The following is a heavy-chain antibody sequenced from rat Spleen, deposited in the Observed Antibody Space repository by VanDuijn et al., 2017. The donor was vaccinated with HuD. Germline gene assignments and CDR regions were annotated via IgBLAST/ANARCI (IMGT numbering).Heavy chain of an antibody. D-gene: IGHD1-6*01. J-gene: IGHJ4*01. CDR3: ARSYVYYGLRYVMDA. Sequence: EVQLVESGGGLVQPGRSLKLSCAASGFTFSDYTMAWVRQAPKKGLEWVATISYDGSNTHYRDSVKGRFTGSRDNAKSILYLQMDSLRSEDTATYYCARSYVYYGLRYVMDAWGQGASVTVSS. CDR2: ISYDGSNT. CDR1: GFTFSDYT. V-gene: IGHV5-7*01.